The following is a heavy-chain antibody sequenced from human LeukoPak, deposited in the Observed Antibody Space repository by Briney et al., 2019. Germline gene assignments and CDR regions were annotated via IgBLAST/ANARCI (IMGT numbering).Heavy chain of an antibody. CDR3: ARGQTPGIAAAGLGYYYYGMDV. CDR2: IIPIFGTA. V-gene: IGHV1-69*01. J-gene: IGHJ6*02. CDR1: GGTLSSYA. Sequence: GSSVKVSCKASGGTLSSYAISWVRQAPGQGLEWMGGIIPIFGTANYAQKFQGRVTITADESTSTAYMELSSLRSEDTAVYYCARGQTPGIAAAGLGYYYYGMDVWGQGTTVTVPS. D-gene: IGHD6-13*01.